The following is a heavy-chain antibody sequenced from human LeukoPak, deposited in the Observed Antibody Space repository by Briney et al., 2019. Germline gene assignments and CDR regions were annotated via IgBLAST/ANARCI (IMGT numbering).Heavy chain of an antibody. D-gene: IGHD2-2*01. CDR2: INPNSGGT. CDR1: GYTFTGYY. CDR3: ARESYCSSTSCYAGGVASANWFDP. J-gene: IGHJ5*02. Sequence: ASVKVSCKASGYTFTGYYMHWVRQAPGQGLEWMGWINPNSGGTNYAQKFQGRVTMTRDTSISTACMELSRLRSDDTAVYYCARESYCSSTSCYAGGVASANWFDPWGQGTLVTVSS. V-gene: IGHV1-2*02.